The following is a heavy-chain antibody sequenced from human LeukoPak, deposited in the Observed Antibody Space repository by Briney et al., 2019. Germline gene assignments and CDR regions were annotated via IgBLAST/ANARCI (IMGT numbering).Heavy chain of an antibody. CDR2: INQDASDI. D-gene: IGHD1-20*01. Sequence: PGGSLRLSCAASGFSFSDFWMTWVRQAPGKGLEWVANINQDASDIQYVDSLKGRFTISRDNSKNSVYLQMTSLRAEDTAVYYCARRFTITAAYAFDIWGQGTMVTVSS. V-gene: IGHV3-7*01. CDR3: ARRFTITAAYAFDI. CDR1: GFSFSDFW. J-gene: IGHJ3*02.